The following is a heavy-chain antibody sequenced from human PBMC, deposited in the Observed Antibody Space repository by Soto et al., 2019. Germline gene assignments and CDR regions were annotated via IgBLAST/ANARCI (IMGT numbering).Heavy chain of an antibody. CDR2: IKQDASEK. CDR1: GLTFNNYW. J-gene: IGHJ5*02. D-gene: IGHD3-16*02. Sequence: GRSLRLSCAVSGLTFNNYWMSWVRQAPGKGLEWVANIKQDASEKYYVGSVKGRFTISRDNAKNSMYLQMNNLRAEDTAMYYCASHYHGRYLHDPWGQGTLVTVS. V-gene: IGHV3-7*03. CDR3: ASHYHGRYLHDP.